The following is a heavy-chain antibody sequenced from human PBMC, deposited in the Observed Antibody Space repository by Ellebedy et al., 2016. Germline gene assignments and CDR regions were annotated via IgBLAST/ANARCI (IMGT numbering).Heavy chain of an antibody. CDR2: IYYSGNT. J-gene: IGHJ4*02. Sequence: GSLRLSXTVSGGSISSYYWNWIRQPPGKGLEWIGYIYYSGNTNYNPSLKSRVTILVDTSKNQFSLKLSSVTAADTAVYYCAVAGRRGYYFDYWGQGTLVTVSS. V-gene: IGHV4-59*12. D-gene: IGHD6-19*01. CDR3: AVAGRRGYYFDY. CDR1: GGSISSYY.